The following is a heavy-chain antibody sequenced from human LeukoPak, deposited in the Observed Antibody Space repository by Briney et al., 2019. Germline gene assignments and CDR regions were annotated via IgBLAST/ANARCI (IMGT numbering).Heavy chain of an antibody. CDR3: ARDRGSLEVGDSRTSDY. J-gene: IGHJ4*02. V-gene: IGHV1-18*01. Sequence: ASVKVSCKASGYTFTSYGISWVRQAPGQELEWMGWISAYNGNTNSAQKLQGRVTMTTDTSTSTAYMELGSLRFDDTAMYYCARDRGSLEVGDSRTSDYWGQGTLVTVSS. CDR1: GYTFTSYG. CDR2: ISAYNGNT. D-gene: IGHD2-21*01.